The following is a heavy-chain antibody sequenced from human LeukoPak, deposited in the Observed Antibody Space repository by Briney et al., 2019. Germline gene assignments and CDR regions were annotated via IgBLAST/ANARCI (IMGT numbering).Heavy chain of an antibody. V-gene: IGHV1-18*01. CDR1: SYTRRGCG. J-gene: IGHJ5*02. CDR3: ARDSASVWPGSSGWSNWFDP. CDR2: ISPYNGNT. Sequence: VKYAGKPYSYTRRGCGDCRFRQAPGQGNERMALISPYNGNTNYAQKFQGRVTMSTDTSTSTAYMELRSLRADDTAVYYCARDSASVWPGSSGWSNWFDPWGQGTLVTVSS. D-gene: IGHD6-19*01.